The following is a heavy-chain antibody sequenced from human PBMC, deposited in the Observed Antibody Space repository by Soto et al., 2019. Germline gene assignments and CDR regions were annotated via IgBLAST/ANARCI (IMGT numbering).Heavy chain of an antibody. CDR2: INNDGTRT. CDR3: TRDENGVGPTQDY. V-gene: IGHV3-74*01. Sequence: EMQLVESGGGLVQPGGSLRLSCAASGFTFSHYWMHWVRQVPEKGLVWVSRINNDGTRTFYADSVKGRFTVSRDNAKNTLYLQMNSLRAEDTALYYCTRDENGVGPTQDYWGQGTLVTVSS. J-gene: IGHJ4*02. D-gene: IGHD1-26*01. CDR1: GFTFSHYW.